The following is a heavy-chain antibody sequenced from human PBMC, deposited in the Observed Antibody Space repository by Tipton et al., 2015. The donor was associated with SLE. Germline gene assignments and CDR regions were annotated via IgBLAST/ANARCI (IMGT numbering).Heavy chain of an antibody. CDR3: VRGPRGSSGYPS. V-gene: IGHV4-39*07. J-gene: IGHJ4*02. D-gene: IGHD3-22*01. CDR1: GGSISSNTHS. Sequence: TLSLTCTVSGGSISSNTHSGDWLRQSPGKGLEWIGGVYYSGATYYNPSLESRVTISVDTSKNEFSLKLISVTAADTAVYYCVRGPRGSSGYPSWGRGTLVTVSS. CDR2: VYYSGAT.